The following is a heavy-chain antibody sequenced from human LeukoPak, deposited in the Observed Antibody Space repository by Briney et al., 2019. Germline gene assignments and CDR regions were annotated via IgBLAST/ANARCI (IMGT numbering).Heavy chain of an antibody. V-gene: IGHV3-7*01. CDR2: INQDGSEK. CDR1: GSTSSRYY. D-gene: IGHD1-26*01. CDR3: ASAGGWESAY. J-gene: IGHJ4*02. Sequence: GGSLRLSCAASGSTSSRYYMSWVRQTPEKGLEWVANINQDGSEKNYVDSVKGRFTISRDNAKNSLYLQMNSLRAEDTAVYYCASAGGWESAYWGQGTLVTVSS.